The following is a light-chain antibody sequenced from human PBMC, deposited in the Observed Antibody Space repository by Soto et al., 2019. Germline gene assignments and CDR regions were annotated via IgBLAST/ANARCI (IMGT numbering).Light chain of an antibody. V-gene: IGKV3-20*01. CDR1: PSVSSSY. J-gene: IGKJ2*01. CDR2: GAS. Sequence: EIVLTQSPGTLSLSPGERATLSCRASPSVSSSYLAWYQQKPGQAPRLLIYGASSRATGIPDRFSGSGSGTDFTLTISRLEPEDFAVYYCQQYGSSPVTFGQGTKLEIK. CDR3: QQYGSSPVT.